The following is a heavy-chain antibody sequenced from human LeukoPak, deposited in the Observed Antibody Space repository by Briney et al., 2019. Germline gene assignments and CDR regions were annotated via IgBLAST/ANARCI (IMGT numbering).Heavy chain of an antibody. Sequence: ASVKVSCKTSGYSFTDYYMHWVRQAPGQGLEWMGWINPNSGGTSSAQKFQGGVTITRDTSITTVYMEVSWLTSDDTAIYYCARADRLDGGPYLIGPWGQGTLVTVSS. J-gene: IGHJ5*02. V-gene: IGHV1-2*02. CDR1: GYSFTDYY. CDR3: ARADRLDGGPYLIGP. D-gene: IGHD2-21*01. CDR2: INPNSGGT.